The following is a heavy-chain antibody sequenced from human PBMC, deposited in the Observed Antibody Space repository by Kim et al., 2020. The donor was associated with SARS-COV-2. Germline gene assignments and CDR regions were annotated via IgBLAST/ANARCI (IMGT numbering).Heavy chain of an antibody. CDR1: GFTFSDHY. CDR2: TRNKANSYTT. V-gene: IGHV3-72*01. CDR3: ARANWVDTAMEHYYYGMDV. J-gene: IGHJ6*02. D-gene: IGHD5-18*01. Sequence: GGSLRLSCAASGFTFSDHYMDWVRQAPGKGLEWVGRTRNKANSYTTEYAASVKGRFTISRDDSKNSLYLQMNSLKTEDTAVYYCARANWVDTAMEHYYYGMDVWGQGTTVTVSS.